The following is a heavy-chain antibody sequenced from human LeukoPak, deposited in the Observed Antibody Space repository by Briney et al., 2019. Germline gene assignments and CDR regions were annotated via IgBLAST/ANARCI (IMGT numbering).Heavy chain of an antibody. J-gene: IGHJ4*02. CDR3: AEGSGGPGY. CDR1: GFIFSSYS. D-gene: IGHD6-25*01. Sequence: GGSLRLSCAASGFIFSSYSMNWVRQAPGKGLEWVSFIDSTSTYIHYSDSVKGRFTISRDNAKNSLYLQMNSLRADDTAVYFCAEGSGGPGYWGQGTLVTVSS. CDR2: IDSTSTYI. V-gene: IGHV3-21*01.